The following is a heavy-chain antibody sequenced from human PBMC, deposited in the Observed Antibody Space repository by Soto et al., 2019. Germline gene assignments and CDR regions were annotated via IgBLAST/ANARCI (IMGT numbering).Heavy chain of an antibody. V-gene: IGHV4-59*08. CDR3: ARRWGWYFDY. CDR1: GGSISSYY. CDR2: IYYSGST. Sequence: QVQLQESGPGLVKPSETLSLTCTVSGGSISSYYWSWIRKPPGKGLEWIGYIYYSGSTNYNPSLKSRVTISVDTSKNQFSLKLSSVTAADTAVYYCARRWGWYFDYWGQGTLVTVSS. D-gene: IGHD3-16*01. J-gene: IGHJ4*02.